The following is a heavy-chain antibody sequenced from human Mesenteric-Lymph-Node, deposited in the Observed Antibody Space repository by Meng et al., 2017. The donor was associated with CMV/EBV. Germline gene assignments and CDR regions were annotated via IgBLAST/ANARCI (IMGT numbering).Heavy chain of an antibody. CDR2: INQDGSER. Sequence: GESLKISCKASGFTFSTYWMSWVRQAPGKGLEWVATINQDGSERSFVDSVKGRFTISRDNAKGSLYLQMSSLGGEDTAVYYCARDKKGPYYNKGMDVWGQGTTVTVSS. CDR3: ARDKKGPYYNKGMDV. V-gene: IGHV3-7*01. D-gene: IGHD3-10*01. J-gene: IGHJ6*02. CDR1: GFTFSTYW.